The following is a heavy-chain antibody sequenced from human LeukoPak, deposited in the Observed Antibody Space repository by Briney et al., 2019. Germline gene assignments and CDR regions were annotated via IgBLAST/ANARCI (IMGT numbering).Heavy chain of an antibody. V-gene: IGHV3-20*01. CDR3: ARDLGSTSCWLDP. CDR1: GFTFDDYG. J-gene: IGHJ5*02. CDR2: INCNGGST. D-gene: IGHD2-2*01. Sequence: GGSLRLSCAASGFTFDDYGMSWVRQAPGKGLEWVSGINCNGGSTGYADSVKGRFTISRDNAKNSLYLQMNSLRAEDTALYHCARDLGSTSCWLDPWGQGTLVTVSS.